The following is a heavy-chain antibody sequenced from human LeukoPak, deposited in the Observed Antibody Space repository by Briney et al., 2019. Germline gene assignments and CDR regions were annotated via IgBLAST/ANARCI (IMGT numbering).Heavy chain of an antibody. D-gene: IGHD5-12*01. Sequence: ASVKVSCKVSGYTLTELSMHWVRQAPGKGLEWMGGFDPEDGETNYAQKFQGRVTMTEDTSTDTAYMELSSLRSEDTAVYYCATEVRGYDPFDYWGQGTLVTVSS. V-gene: IGHV1-24*01. CDR1: GYTLTELS. CDR2: FDPEDGET. J-gene: IGHJ4*02. CDR3: ATEVRGYDPFDY.